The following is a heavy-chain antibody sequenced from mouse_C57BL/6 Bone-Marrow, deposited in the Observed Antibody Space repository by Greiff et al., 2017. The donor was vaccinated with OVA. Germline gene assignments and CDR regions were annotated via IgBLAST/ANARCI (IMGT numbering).Heavy chain of an antibody. Sequence: EVKLMESGPGLVKPSQPVFLTCTVTGISITTGNYRWSWIRQFPGNKLEWIGYIYYSGTITYNPSLTSRTTITRDTPKNQFFLEMNSLTAEDTATYYCAREGGGDSSGLFDYWGQGTTLTVSS. CDR3: AREGGGDSSGLFDY. D-gene: IGHD3-2*02. CDR1: GISITTGNYR. CDR2: IYYSGTI. J-gene: IGHJ2*01. V-gene: IGHV3-5*01.